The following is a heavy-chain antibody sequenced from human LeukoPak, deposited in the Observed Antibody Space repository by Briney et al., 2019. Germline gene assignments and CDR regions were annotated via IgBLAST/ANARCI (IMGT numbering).Heavy chain of an antibody. CDR1: GYTLTELS. Sequence: ASVKVSSKVSGYTLTELSMHWVRQAPGKGLEWMGGFDPEDGETIYAQKFQGRVTMTEDTSTDTAYMELSSLRSEDTAVYYCATGLSTSRWDGVDYWGQGTLVTVSS. D-gene: IGHD2-2*01. J-gene: IGHJ4*02. V-gene: IGHV1-24*01. CDR2: FDPEDGET. CDR3: ATGLSTSRWDGVDY.